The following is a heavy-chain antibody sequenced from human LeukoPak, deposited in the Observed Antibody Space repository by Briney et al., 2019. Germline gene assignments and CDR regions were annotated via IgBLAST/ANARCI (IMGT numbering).Heavy chain of an antibody. V-gene: IGHV1-46*01. CDR2: INPSGGST. J-gene: IGHJ4*02. D-gene: IGHD3-16*02. CDR1: GYTFTSYY. CDR3: ARGGQIYDYVWGSYLEY. Sequence: ASVKVSCKASGYTFTSYYMHWVRQAPGQGLEWMGIINPSGGSTSCAQKFQGRVTMTRDMSTSTVYMELSSLRSEDTAVYYCARGGQIYDYVWGSYLEYWGQGTLVTVSS.